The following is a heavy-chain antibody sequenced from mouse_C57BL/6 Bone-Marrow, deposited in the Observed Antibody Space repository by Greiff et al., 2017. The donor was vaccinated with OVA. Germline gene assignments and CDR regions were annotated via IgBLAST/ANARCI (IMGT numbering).Heavy chain of an antibody. Sequence: QVQLQQPGAELVKPGASVKLSCKASGYTFTSYWMHWVKQRPGRGLEWIGRIDTISGGTKYNEKFKSKATLTVDKPSSTAYMQLSSLTSEDSAVDFCARRGLGPWFAYWGQGTLVTVSA. D-gene: IGHD4-1*01. V-gene: IGHV1-72*01. CDR2: IDTISGGT. CDR3: ARRGLGPWFAY. J-gene: IGHJ3*01. CDR1: GYTFTSYW.